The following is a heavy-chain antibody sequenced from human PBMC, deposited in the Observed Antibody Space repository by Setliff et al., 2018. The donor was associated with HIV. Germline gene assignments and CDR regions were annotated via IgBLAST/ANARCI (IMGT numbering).Heavy chain of an antibody. CDR1: GFTFSSYS. CDR3: ARSIIRPYSSGWPWYFDY. V-gene: IGHV3-21*01. Sequence: NPGGSLRLSCAASGFTFSSYSMNWVRQAPGKGLEWVSSISSSSSYIYYADSVKGRFTISRDNAKNSLSLQVNSLRAEDTAVYYCARSIIRPYSSGWPWYFDYWGQGTLVTAPQ. D-gene: IGHD6-19*01. J-gene: IGHJ4*02. CDR2: ISSSSSYI.